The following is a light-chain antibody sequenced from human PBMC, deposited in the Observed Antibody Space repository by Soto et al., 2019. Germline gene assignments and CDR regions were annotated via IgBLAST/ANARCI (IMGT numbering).Light chain of an antibody. J-gene: IGKJ4*01. V-gene: IGKV3-20*01. CDR1: QSVAKSY. Sequence: ETVLTQSPGTLSLSPGERATLSCRASQSVAKSYLAWYQHKPGQGPRLLISGASSRATGIPDRFSGSGSGTDFTLTISTLEPEDVAVYYCLQYASSPLTFGGGTKVEI. CDR3: LQYASSPLT. CDR2: GAS.